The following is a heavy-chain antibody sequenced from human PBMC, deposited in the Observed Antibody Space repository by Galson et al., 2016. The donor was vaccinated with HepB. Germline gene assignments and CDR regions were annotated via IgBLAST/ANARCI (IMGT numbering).Heavy chain of an antibody. CDR1: GFIFSDHY. V-gene: IGHV3-72*01. J-gene: IGHJ4*02. Sequence: SLRLSCAASGFIFSDHYMDWVRQAPGKGLEWLGRSKNKANGYTTEYAASEEGRFTISRDDSKKSLSLQMNSLKIENTDVDYCARGQSGSPVNRGQGTLVTVSS. CDR3: ARGQSGSPVN. CDR2: SKNKANGYTT. D-gene: IGHD1-26*01.